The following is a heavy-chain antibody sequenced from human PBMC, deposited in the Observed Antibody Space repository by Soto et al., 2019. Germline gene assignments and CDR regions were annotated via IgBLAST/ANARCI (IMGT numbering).Heavy chain of an antibody. V-gene: IGHV3-33*01. CDR1: GFAFSSFG. Sequence: QVQLVESGGRVVQPGTSLRLSCVASGFAFSSFGMHWVRQAPGKGLEWVAIIWYDGSDKYYGDSVKGRFTISRDNSKNTLFLQMNSLRAEDTAVYHCAFGNLSYYFDYWGQGTPVTVSS. CDR3: AFGNLSYYFDY. CDR2: IWYDGSDK. D-gene: IGHD3-16*01. J-gene: IGHJ4*02.